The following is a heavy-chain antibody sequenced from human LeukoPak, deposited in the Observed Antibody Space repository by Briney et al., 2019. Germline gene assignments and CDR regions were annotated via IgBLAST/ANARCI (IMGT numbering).Heavy chain of an antibody. CDR1: GFTFSSYA. Sequence: GGSLRLSCAASGFTFSSYAMSWVRQAPGKGLEWVSAISGSGGSTYYADSVKGRFTISRDNAKNSLYLQMNSLRAEDTAVYYCARDDCSSTSCYNYWGQGTLVTVSS. J-gene: IGHJ4*02. CDR2: ISGSGGST. V-gene: IGHV3-23*01. D-gene: IGHD2-2*01. CDR3: ARDDCSSTSCYNY.